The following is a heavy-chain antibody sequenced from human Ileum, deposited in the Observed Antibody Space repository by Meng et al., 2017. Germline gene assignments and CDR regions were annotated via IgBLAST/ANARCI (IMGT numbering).Heavy chain of an antibody. D-gene: IGHD3-3*01. J-gene: IGHJ5*02. CDR2: IYYSGST. CDR3: ARENTIFGVVWGSWFDP. V-gene: IGHV4-30-4*01. CDR1: GGSISSGDYY. Sequence: QVQLQESGPGLVKPSQTLSLTFTVSGGSISSGDYYWIWIRQPPGKGLEWIGYIYYSGSTYYNPSLKSRVTISVDTSKNQFSLKLSSVTAADTAVYYCARENTIFGVVWGSWFDPWGQGTLVTVSS.